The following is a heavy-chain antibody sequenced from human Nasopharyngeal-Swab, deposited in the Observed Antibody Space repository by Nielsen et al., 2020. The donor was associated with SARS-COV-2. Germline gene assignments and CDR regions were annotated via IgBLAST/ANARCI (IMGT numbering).Heavy chain of an antibody. V-gene: IGHV3-74*01. CDR1: GFTFSSYW. J-gene: IGHJ4*02. CDR2: INSDGSST. CDR3: VKPGYSSGWYRRGFYFDY. Sequence: GGSLRLSCAASGFTFSSYWMHWVRQAPGKGLVWVSRINSDGSSTSYADSVKGRFTISRDNAKNTLYLQMNSLRAEDTAVYYCVKPGYSSGWYRRGFYFDYWGQGILVAVSS. D-gene: IGHD6-19*01.